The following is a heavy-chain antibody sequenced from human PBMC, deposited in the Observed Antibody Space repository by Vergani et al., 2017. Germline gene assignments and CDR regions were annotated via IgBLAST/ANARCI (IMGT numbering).Heavy chain of an antibody. J-gene: IGHJ3*02. CDR2: ISGSGGST. CDR1: GFTFSSYA. CDR3: AKDVGYYYGSGSHAFDI. Sequence: EVQLLESGGGLVQPGGSLRLSCAASGFTFSSYAMSWVRQAPGKGLEWVSAISGSGGSTYYADSVKGRFTISRDNSKNTLYLQMNSLRAEDTAVYYCAKDVGYYYGSGSHAFDIWGQGTMVTVSS. V-gene: IGHV3-23*01. D-gene: IGHD3-10*01.